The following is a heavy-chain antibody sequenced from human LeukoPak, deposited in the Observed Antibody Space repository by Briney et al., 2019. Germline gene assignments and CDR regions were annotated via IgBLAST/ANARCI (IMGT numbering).Heavy chain of an antibody. Sequence: ASVKVSCKASGYTFSSHDINWVRQVPGHGLEWMGWMNPNSGNTGSAQKLQGRVTMTTDTSTSTAYMELRSLRSDDTAVYYCARDGERNFDYWGQGTLVTVSS. J-gene: IGHJ4*02. CDR1: GYTFSSHD. V-gene: IGHV1-8*01. D-gene: IGHD3-10*01. CDR2: MNPNSGNT. CDR3: ARDGERNFDY.